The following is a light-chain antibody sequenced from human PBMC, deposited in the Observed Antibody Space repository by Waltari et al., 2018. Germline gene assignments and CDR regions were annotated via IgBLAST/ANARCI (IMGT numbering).Light chain of an antibody. J-gene: IGKJ2*01. CDR3: QQYNNRPYT. CDR1: QTLTSN. V-gene: IGKV3-15*01. CDR2: GAS. Sequence: EIVMTQSPATLSVSPGERATLSCRASQTLTSNLAWYQQKPGQAPRLLIYGASTRATGIPARFSGSGSGTQFTLTISSLLSEDFVVYYCQQYNNRPYTFGQGTKLEIK.